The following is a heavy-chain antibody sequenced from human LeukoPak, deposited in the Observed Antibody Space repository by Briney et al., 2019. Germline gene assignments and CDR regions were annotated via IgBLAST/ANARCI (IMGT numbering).Heavy chain of an antibody. CDR2: ISSGGSSI. CDR1: GFTFNTYE. J-gene: IGHJ6*02. V-gene: IGHV3-48*03. D-gene: IGHD5-24*01. CDR3: ARSQFYYYGMDV. Sequence: PGGSLRLSCAASGFTFNTYEMNWVRQAPGKGLEWVSYISSGGSSIYYADSVKGRFTISRDNAKNSLYLQMNSLRAEDTAVYYCARSQFYYYGMDVWGQGTTVTVSS.